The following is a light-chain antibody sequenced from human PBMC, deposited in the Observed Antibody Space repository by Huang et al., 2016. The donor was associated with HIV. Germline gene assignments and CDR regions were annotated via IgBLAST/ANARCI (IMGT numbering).Light chain of an antibody. CDR2: AAS. V-gene: IGKV1-NL1*01. CDR3: QQYYGTPYT. CDR1: QGISDS. J-gene: IGKJ2*01. Sequence: DIQMTQSPSSLSASVGDRVTITCRASQGISDSLAWYQQKPGKAPKLLVYAASRLESGVPSRFSGSGSGTDYTLTISSLQPEDFATYYCQQYYGTPYTCGQGTKLEIK.